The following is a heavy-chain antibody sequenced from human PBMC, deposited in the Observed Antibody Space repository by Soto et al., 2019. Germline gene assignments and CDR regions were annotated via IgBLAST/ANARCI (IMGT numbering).Heavy chain of an antibody. CDR3: VRDSSSKTFFDY. Sequence: EVQLVESGGGLVKPGGSLRLSCAASGFSFSSYTMNWVRQAPGKGLEWVSSISTSSSNIFYADSVRGRFTISRDNAKNSLYLQMNSLRAEDTAVYFCVRDSSSKTFFDYWGQGTLVTVSS. J-gene: IGHJ4*02. V-gene: IGHV3-21*01. CDR1: GFSFSSYT. CDR2: ISTSSSNI. D-gene: IGHD6-6*01.